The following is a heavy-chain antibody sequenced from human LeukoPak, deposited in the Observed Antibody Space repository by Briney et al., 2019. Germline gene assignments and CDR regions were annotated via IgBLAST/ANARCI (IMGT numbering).Heavy chain of an antibody. Sequence: SETLSLTCTVPGGSFSSSNWWSWVRQPPGKGLEWIGEIYPSGSTNYNPSLKSRVTISLDKSKNQFSLKLSSVTAADTALYYCARAVRYYDSSGYYWYFDYWGQGTLVTVSS. D-gene: IGHD3-22*01. V-gene: IGHV4-4*02. CDR2: IYPSGST. CDR1: GGSFSSSNW. J-gene: IGHJ4*02. CDR3: ARAVRYYDSSGYYWYFDY.